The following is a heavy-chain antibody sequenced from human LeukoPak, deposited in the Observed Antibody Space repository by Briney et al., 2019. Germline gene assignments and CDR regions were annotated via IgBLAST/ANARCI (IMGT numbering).Heavy chain of an antibody. CDR2: INRSGGT. CDR3: ARDDQY. Sequence: SETLSLTCAVYGGPFSGYYWSWIRQPPGKGLEWIGEINRSGGTNYNPSLKSRVSISVVTSKNQFSLKLSSVTAADTAVYYCARDDQYWGQGTLVTVSS. CDR1: GGPFSGYY. D-gene: IGHD3-3*01. J-gene: IGHJ4*02. V-gene: IGHV4-34*01.